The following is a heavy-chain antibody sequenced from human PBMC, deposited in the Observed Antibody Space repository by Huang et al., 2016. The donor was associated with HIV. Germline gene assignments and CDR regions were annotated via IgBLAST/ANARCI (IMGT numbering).Heavy chain of an antibody. CDR1: GITFSRSD. CDR2: ISAGGGGT. CDR3: GVTTDY. Sequence: EVQLLESGGGLAQPGGSLRLSCAASGITFSRSDMTWFRQAPWKGLEWVSTISAGGGGTFYPDSVKGRFTISRDNSKNTLYLQMNSLKAEDTAVYYCGVTTDYWGQGTLVSVSS. J-gene: IGHJ4*02. V-gene: IGHV3-23*01. D-gene: IGHD4-17*01.